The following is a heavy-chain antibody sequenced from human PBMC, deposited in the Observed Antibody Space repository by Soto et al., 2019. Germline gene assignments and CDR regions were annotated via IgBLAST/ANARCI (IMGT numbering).Heavy chain of an antibody. CDR1: GYTFTSYG. D-gene: IGHD3-22*01. V-gene: IGHV1-18*04. CDR3: ARDGRWIDQYDSSGYYDY. J-gene: IGHJ4*02. CDR2: ISAHNGNT. Sequence: ASVKASCKASGYTFTSYGITWVRQAPGQGLEWMGWISAHNGNTNYAQKLQGRVTMTTDTSTSTAYMELRSLRSDDTAVYYCARDGRWIDQYDSSGYYDYWGQGTLVTVSS.